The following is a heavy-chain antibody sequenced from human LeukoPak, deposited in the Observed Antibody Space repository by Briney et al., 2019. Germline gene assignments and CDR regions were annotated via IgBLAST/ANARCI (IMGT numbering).Heavy chain of an antibody. J-gene: IGHJ4*02. V-gene: IGHV3-21*01. Sequence: GGSLRLSCAASGFTFSSYAMNWVRQAPGRGLEWVSSINPSGSTIFYADSVKGRFTISRDNAKNSLYLQMNSLRAEDTALYFCASGIRERGFDYWGQGTLVTVSS. CDR1: GFTFSSYA. D-gene: IGHD1-1*01. CDR3: ASGIRERGFDY. CDR2: INPSGSTI.